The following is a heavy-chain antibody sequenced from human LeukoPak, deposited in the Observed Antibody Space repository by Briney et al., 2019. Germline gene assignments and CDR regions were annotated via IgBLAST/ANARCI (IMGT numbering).Heavy chain of an antibody. CDR2: INHSGST. CDR3: ARGYSGTFRRFDF. J-gene: IGHJ4*02. D-gene: IGHD1-26*01. Sequence: ETLSLTCAVYGGSFSGYYWSWIRQPPGKGLEWIGEINHSGSTNYNPSLKSRVTISVDTSKNQFSLKLSSVSAADTAVYYCARGYSGTFRRFDFWGQGTLVTVSS. V-gene: IGHV4-34*01. CDR1: GGSFSGYY.